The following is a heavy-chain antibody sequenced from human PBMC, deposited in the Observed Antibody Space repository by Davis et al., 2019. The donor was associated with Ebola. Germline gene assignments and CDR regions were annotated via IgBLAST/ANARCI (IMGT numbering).Heavy chain of an antibody. Sequence: MPSETLSLTCTISGGSISGYYWNWIRQPPGKGLEWIGNIYYSGSTHYNPSLKSRVTISVDTSKNQFSLKLSSVTAADTAVYYCAGTLGGAFDIWGQGTMVTVSS. CDR3: AGTLGGAFDI. CDR1: GGSISGYY. J-gene: IGHJ3*02. V-gene: IGHV4-59*01. CDR2: IYYSGST. D-gene: IGHD2-15*01.